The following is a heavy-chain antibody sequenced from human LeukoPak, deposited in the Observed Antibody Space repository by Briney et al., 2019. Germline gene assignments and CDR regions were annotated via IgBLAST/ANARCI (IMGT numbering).Heavy chain of an antibody. D-gene: IGHD3-22*01. CDR2: INSDGSST. CDR1: GFTFSSYW. J-gene: IGHJ4*02. Sequence: GSLRLSCAASGFTFSSYWMHWVRQAPGKGLVWVSRINSDGSSTSYADSVKGRFTISRDNAKNSLYLQMNSLRAEDTAVYYCAREDYYDSSGYNTVDYWGQGTLVTVSS. CDR3: AREDYYDSSGYNTVDY. V-gene: IGHV3-74*01.